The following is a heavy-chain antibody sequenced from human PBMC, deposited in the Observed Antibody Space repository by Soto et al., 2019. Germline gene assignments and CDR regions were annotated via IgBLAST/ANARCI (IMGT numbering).Heavy chain of an antibody. CDR1: GYTFTSYD. Sequence: ASVKVSCKASGYTFTSYDINWVRQASGQGLEGMGIINPSGGSTSYAQKFQGRVTMTRDTSTRTGYMELRSLRSDDTAVYYCSIYCGDECESGAYWGQGTLVTVSS. V-gene: IGHV1-46*01. D-gene: IGHD2-21*01. CDR2: INPSGGST. J-gene: IGHJ4*02. CDR3: SIYCGDECESGAY.